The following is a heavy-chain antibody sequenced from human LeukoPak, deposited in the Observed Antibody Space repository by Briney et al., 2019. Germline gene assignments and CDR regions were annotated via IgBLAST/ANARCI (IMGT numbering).Heavy chain of an antibody. V-gene: IGHV3-30-3*01. D-gene: IGHD5-18*01. Sequence: GRPLRLSCAASGFTFSTYAMHWVRQAPGKGLEWVAVISYDGSNKDYADSVKGRFTISRDNSKDTLYLQMNSLRAEDTAVYYCASRRLWLQNGESAFDYWGQGTLVTVSS. CDR3: ASRRLWLQNGESAFDY. J-gene: IGHJ4*02. CDR2: ISYDGSNK. CDR1: GFTFSTYA.